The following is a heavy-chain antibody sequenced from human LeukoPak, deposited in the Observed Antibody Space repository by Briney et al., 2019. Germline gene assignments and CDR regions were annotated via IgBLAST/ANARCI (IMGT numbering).Heavy chain of an antibody. J-gene: IGHJ6*04. V-gene: IGHV1-18*04. D-gene: IGHD3-9*01. Sequence: ASVKDSCKASGYTFTSYGISWVRQAPGQGLEWMGWISAYNGNTNYAQKPQGRVTMTTDTSTSTAYMELRSLRSDDTAVYYCARVLTGYYNPYYYYYGMDVWGKGTTVTVSS. CDR1: GYTFTSYG. CDR3: ARVLTGYYNPYYYYYGMDV. CDR2: ISAYNGNT.